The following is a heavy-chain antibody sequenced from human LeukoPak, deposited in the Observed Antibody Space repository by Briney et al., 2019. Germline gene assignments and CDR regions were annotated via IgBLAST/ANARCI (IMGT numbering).Heavy chain of an antibody. J-gene: IGHJ5*02. CDR1: GYTFTGYY. CDR3: ARGDTAANWFDP. CDR2: INPNSGGT. V-gene: IGHV1-2*02. D-gene: IGHD5-18*01. Sequence: ASVKVSCKASGYTFTGYYMHWVRQAPGQGLEWMGWINPNSGGTNYAQKFQGRVTMTRDTSISTPYMELSRLRSDDTAVYYCARGDTAANWFDPWGQGTLVTVSS.